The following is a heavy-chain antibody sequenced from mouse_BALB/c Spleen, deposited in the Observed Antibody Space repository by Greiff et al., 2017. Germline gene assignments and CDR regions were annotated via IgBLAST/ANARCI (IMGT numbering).Heavy chain of an antibody. D-gene: IGHD3-3*01. Sequence: EVQVVESGGGLVQPGGSRKLSCAASGFTFSSFGMHWVRQAPEKGLEWVAYISSGSSTIYYADTVKGRFTISRDNPKNTLFLQMTSLRSEDTAMYYCARGGLDYWGQGTTLTVSS. CDR3: ARGGLDY. CDR1: GFTFSSFG. CDR2: ISSGSSTI. V-gene: IGHV5-17*02. J-gene: IGHJ2*01.